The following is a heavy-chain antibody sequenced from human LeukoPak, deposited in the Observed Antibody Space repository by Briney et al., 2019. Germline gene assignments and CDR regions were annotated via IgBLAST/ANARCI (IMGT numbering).Heavy chain of an antibody. J-gene: IGHJ4*02. CDR3: ARGFYDSSGYGDY. D-gene: IGHD3-22*01. Sequence: ASVKVSCTVSGYTLTELSMHWVRQAPGKGLEWMGGFDPEDGETIYAQKFQGRVTMTRDTSTSTVYMELSSLRSEDTAVYYCARGFYDSSGYGDYWGQGTLVTVSS. CDR1: GYTLTELS. V-gene: IGHV1-24*01. CDR2: FDPEDGET.